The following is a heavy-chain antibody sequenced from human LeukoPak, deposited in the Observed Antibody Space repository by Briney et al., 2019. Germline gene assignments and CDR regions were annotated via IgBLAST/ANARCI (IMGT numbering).Heavy chain of an antibody. CDR1: RFTFSSYA. J-gene: IGHJ4*02. CDR2: ISGSGGST. D-gene: IGHD6-25*01. Sequence: PGGSLRLSCAASRFTFSSYAMSWVRQAPGEGLEWVSAISGSGGSTFYTDSVKGRFTISRDNSKHTLYVQMNRLTTEDTAGYCCAKASSDWDLDYWGQGTLVTVSS. CDR3: AKASSDWDLDY. V-gene: IGHV3-23*01.